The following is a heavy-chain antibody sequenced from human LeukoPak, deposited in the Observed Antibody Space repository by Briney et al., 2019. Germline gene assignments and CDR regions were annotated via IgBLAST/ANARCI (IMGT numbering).Heavy chain of an antibody. CDR3: ARADYGDYLYYFDY. V-gene: IGHV1-18*01. D-gene: IGHD4-17*01. Sequence: ASVKVSCKASGYTFTSYGISWVRQAPGQGLEWMGWISAYNGNTNCAQKLQGRVTTTTDTSTSTAYMELRSLRSDDTAVYYCARADYGDYLYYFDYWGQGTLVTVSS. CDR1: GYTFTSYG. J-gene: IGHJ4*02. CDR2: ISAYNGNT.